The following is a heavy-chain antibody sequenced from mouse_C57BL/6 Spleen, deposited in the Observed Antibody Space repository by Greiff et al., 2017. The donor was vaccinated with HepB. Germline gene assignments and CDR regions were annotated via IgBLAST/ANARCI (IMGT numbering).Heavy chain of an antibody. D-gene: IGHD2-2*01. CDR3: ARGGLWLRRDYYAMDY. CDR1: GYTFTDYN. Sequence: EVQLQQSGPELVKPGASVKIPCKASGYTFTDYNMDWVKQSHGKSLEWIGDINPNNGGTIYNQKFKGKATLTVDKSSSTAYMELRSLTSEDTAVYYCARGGLWLRRDYYAMDYWGQGTSVTVSS. J-gene: IGHJ4*01. CDR2: INPNNGGT. V-gene: IGHV1-18*01.